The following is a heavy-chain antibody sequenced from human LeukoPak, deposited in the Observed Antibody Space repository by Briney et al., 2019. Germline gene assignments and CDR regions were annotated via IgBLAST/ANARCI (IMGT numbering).Heavy chain of an antibody. J-gene: IGHJ6*02. Sequence: ASVKVSCKASGYTFTSYGLSWVRQAPGQGLEWMGWISAYNGNTNYAQKLQGRVTMTTDTSTSTAYMELRSLRSDDTAVYYCARGAYYYDSSGYYSNYYYGMDVWGQGTTVTVSS. CDR2: ISAYNGNT. CDR3: ARGAYYYDSSGYYSNYYYGMDV. D-gene: IGHD3-22*01. CDR1: GYTFTSYG. V-gene: IGHV1-18*01.